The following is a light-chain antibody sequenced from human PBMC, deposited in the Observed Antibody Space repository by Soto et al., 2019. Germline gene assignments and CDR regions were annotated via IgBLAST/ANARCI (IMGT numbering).Light chain of an antibody. J-gene: IGLJ2*01. CDR3: QSYDSSNVV. CDR2: EDN. CDR1: SFSIASNY. Sequence: NFMLTQPHSVSASPGKTVTISCTRSSFSIASNYVQWYQQRPGSSPTTVIYEDNQRPSGVPDRFSGSIDSSSNSTSLTISGLKTEDEADYYCQSYDSSNVVFGGGTKLTVL. V-gene: IGLV6-57*01.